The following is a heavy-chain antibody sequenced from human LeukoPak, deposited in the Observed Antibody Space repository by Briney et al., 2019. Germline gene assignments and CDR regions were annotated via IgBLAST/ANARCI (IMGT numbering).Heavy chain of an antibody. CDR1: GGSISSGDYY. D-gene: IGHD3-9*01. CDR3: ARAPRYFDWLLSFDY. CDR2: IYYSGST. J-gene: IGHJ4*02. Sequence: SETLSLTCTVSGGSISSGDYYWSWIRQPPGKGLEWIGYIYYSGSTYYNPSLKSRITISVDTSKNQFSLKLSSVTAADTAVYYCARAPRYFDWLLSFDYWGQGTLVTVSS. V-gene: IGHV4-30-4*01.